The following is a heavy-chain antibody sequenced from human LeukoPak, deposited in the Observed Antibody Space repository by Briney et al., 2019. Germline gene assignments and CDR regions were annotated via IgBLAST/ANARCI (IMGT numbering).Heavy chain of an antibody. CDR2: IYYGGTT. J-gene: IGHJ5*02. CDR3: ARAQYYDILTHSNWFDP. D-gene: IGHD3-9*01. Sequence: SQTLTLTCTVSGGFIRSGGYYWNWIRQFPGKGLQWIGYIYYGGTTYYNPSLESRVSISVDTSKNQFSLKLTSVTAADTAIYYCARAQYYDILTHSNWFDPWGQGTLVSVSS. CDR1: GGFIRSGGYY. V-gene: IGHV4-31*03.